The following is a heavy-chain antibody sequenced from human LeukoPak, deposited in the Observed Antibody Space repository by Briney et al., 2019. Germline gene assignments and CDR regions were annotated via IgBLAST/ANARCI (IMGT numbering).Heavy chain of an antibody. CDR1: GVSISSYY. D-gene: IGHD3-9*01. V-gene: IGHV4-59*01. Sequence: SETLSLTCTVSGVSISSYYWSWIRQPPGKGLEWIGYIYYSGSTNYNPSLKSRVTISVDTSKNQFSLKLSSVTAADTAVYYCARGNYDILTGYYMGDDYWGQGTLVTVSS. J-gene: IGHJ4*02. CDR3: ARGNYDILTGYYMGDDY. CDR2: IYYSGST.